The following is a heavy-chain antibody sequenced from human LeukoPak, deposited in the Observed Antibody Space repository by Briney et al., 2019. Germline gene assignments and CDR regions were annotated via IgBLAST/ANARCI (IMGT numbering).Heavy chain of an antibody. CDR2: IKHDASET. V-gene: IGHV3-7*01. J-gene: IGHJ4*02. CDR1: GFTFSTSW. Sequence: PGGSLRLSCAASGFTFSTSWMSWVRQAPGKGLEWVANIKHDASETNYVDSVKGRFTISRDNAKNSLYLQMNSLRAEDTAVYYCARPRVPDCWGQGTLVTVSS. CDR3: ARPRVPDC.